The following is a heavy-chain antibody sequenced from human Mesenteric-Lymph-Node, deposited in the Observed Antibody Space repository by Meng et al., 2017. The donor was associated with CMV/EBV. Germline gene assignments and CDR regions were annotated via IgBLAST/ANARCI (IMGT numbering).Heavy chain of an antibody. V-gene: IGHV3-21*01. D-gene: IGHD1-1*01. CDR1: GFTFSSYS. CDR3: ARDLEYNWNDEDGGKADYYYGMDV. Sequence: GGSLRLSCAASGFTFSSYSMNWVRQAPGKGLEWVSSISSSSSYIYYADSVKGRFTISRDNAKNSLYLQMNSLRAEDTAVYYCARDLEYNWNDEDGGKADYYYGMDVWGQGTTVTVSS. J-gene: IGHJ6*02. CDR2: ISSSSSYI.